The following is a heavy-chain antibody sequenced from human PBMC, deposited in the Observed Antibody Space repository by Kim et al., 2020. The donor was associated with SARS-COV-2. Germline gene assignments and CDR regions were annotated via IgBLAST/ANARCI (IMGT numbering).Heavy chain of an antibody. CDR3: ARSNYYDSSGYLDY. Sequence: NPSLKSRVTISVDKSKSQFSLKLSSVTAADTAVYYCARSNYYDSSGYLDYWGQGTLVTVSS. V-gene: IGHV4-4*02. J-gene: IGHJ4*02. D-gene: IGHD3-22*01.